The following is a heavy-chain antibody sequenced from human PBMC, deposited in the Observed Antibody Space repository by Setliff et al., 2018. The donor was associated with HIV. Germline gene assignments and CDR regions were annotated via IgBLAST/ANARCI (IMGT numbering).Heavy chain of an antibody. D-gene: IGHD1-1*01. CDR2: IYYTGST. CDR1: GGSISSSTYY. V-gene: IGHV4-39*01. CDR3: ARGTRGTDY. J-gene: IGHJ4*02. Sequence: SETLSLTCTVSGGSISSSTYYWGWIRQPPGKGLEWIGSIYYTGSTYYNPSLKSRVTISVDTSKNQFSLKLSSVTAADLAVYYCARGTRGTDYWGQGTLVTVSS.